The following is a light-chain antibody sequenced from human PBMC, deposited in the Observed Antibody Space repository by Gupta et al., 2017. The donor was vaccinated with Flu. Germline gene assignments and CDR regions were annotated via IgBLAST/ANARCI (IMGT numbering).Light chain of an antibody. CDR1: SLRTSS. CDR2: AKN. Sequence: SSELTQDPAVSVALGQTVRITCQGDSLRTSSASWYQQKPAQAPFLVIYAKNIRHSGCPARVSGSSSGNTAAVTITGAQAEDEADYYCNSRESTDNNQAVFGGGTKLTVL. CDR3: NSRESTDNNQAV. J-gene: IGLJ2*01. V-gene: IGLV3-19*01.